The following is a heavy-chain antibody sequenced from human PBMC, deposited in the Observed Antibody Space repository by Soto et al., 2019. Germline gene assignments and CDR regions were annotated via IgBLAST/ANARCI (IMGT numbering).Heavy chain of an antibody. CDR2: LSGGGGST. CDR3: AKTHRAATLFTRYLYFEL. D-gene: IGHD3-10*01. J-gene: IGHJ2*01. Sequence: GGSLRLSCAASGFTFGAFAMAWVRQPPGNGLEWVSSLSGGGGSTYYNDSVRGRFTISRDNSNITLCLPMNNLRAEDTAVYFCAKTHRAATLFTRYLYFELWGRGTLVTVSS. CDR1: GFTFGAFA. V-gene: IGHV3-23*01.